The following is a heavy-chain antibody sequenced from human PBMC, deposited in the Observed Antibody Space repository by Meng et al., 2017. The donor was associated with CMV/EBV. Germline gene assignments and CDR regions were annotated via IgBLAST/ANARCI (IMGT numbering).Heavy chain of an antibody. CDR1: GGSISSSSYY. J-gene: IGHJ4*02. V-gene: IGHV4-39*01. CDR2: IYYSGST. CDR3: ARHKGASSSWRGGFDY. Sequence: SETLSLTCTVSGGSISSSSYYWGWIRQPPGKGLEWIGSIYYSGSTYYNPSPKSRVTISVDTSKNQFSLKLSSVTAADTAVYYCARHKGASSSWRGGFDYWGQGTLVTVSS. D-gene: IGHD6-13*01.